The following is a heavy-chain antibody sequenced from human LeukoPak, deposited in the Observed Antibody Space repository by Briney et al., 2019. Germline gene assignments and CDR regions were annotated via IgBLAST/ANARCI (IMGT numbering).Heavy chain of an antibody. Sequence: SETLSLTCTVSGGSISSSSYYWGWIRQPPGKGLEWIGSIYHSGSTYYNPSLKSRVTISVDTSKNQFSLKPSSVTAADTAVYYCARDPGTTVTSGYWGQGTLVTVSS. CDR2: IYHSGST. CDR1: GGSISSSSYY. D-gene: IGHD4-17*01. J-gene: IGHJ4*02. V-gene: IGHV4-39*07. CDR3: ARDPGTTVTSGY.